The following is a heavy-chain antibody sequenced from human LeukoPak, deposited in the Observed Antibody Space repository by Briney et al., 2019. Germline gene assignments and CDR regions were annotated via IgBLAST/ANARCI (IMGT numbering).Heavy chain of an antibody. V-gene: IGHV1-46*03. Sequence: ASVKVYCKASGYTFTSYYMHWVRQAPGQGLEWMGIINPSGGSTSYAQKFQGRVTMTRDTSTSTVYMELSSLRSEDTAVYYCAREYYDSSGYYPWDYWGQGTLVTVSS. CDR1: GYTFTSYY. CDR2: INPSGGST. D-gene: IGHD3-22*01. J-gene: IGHJ4*02. CDR3: AREYYDSSGYYPWDY.